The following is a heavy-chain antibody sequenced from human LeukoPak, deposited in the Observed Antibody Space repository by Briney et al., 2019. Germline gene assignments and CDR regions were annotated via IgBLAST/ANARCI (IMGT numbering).Heavy chain of an antibody. CDR1: TFTFSSYA. V-gene: IGHV3-23*01. CDR3: AKDLLSTYYYYGMDV. J-gene: IGHJ6*02. D-gene: IGHD2-2*01. Sequence: GGSLRLSCAASTFTFSSYAMSGARQAPGKGLEWVSAISDSGGNTYYADSVKGRFTISRDNSKNTLYLQMNSLRAEDTAVYYCAKDLLSTYYYYGMDVWGQGTTVTVSS. CDR2: ISDSGGNT.